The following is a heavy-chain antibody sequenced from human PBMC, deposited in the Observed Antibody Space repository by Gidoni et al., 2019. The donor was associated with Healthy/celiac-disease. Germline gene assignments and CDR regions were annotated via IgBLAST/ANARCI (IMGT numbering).Heavy chain of an antibody. J-gene: IGHJ4*02. D-gene: IGHD2-15*01. CDR2: IYYSGST. V-gene: IGHV4-30-4*01. CDR1: GGSISSGDYY. CDR3: AREGGYCSGGSCYGYFDY. Sequence: QVQLQESGPGLVKPSQTLSLTCTVSGGSISSGDYYWSWIRQPPGKGLEWIGYIYYSGSTYYNPSLKSRVTISVDTSKNQFSLKLSSVTAADTAVYYCAREGGYCSGGSCYGYFDYWGQGTLVTVSS.